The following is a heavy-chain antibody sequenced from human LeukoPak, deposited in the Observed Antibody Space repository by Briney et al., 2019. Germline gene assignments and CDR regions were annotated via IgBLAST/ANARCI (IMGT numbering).Heavy chain of an antibody. CDR3: ARDLLGIAAAGTYYGMDV. D-gene: IGHD6-13*01. J-gene: IGHJ6*02. Sequence: ASVKVSCKASGYTFTGYYMHWVRQAAGQGLEWMGLINPNSGGTNYAQKFQGWVTMTRDMSISTAYMELSRLRSDDTAVYYCARDLLGIAAAGTYYGMDVWGQGTTVTVSS. V-gene: IGHV1-2*04. CDR1: GYTFTGYY. CDR2: INPNSGGT.